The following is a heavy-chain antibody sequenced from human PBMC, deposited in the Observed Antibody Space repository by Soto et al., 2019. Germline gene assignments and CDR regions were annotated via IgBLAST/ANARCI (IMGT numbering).Heavy chain of an antibody. CDR1: GGSISSGGYY. J-gene: IGHJ5*02. V-gene: IGHV4-31*03. CDR3: ARGYYDFWSGPRRFDP. CDR2: IYYSGST. Sequence: SETLSLTCTVSGGSISSGGYYWSWIRQHPGKGLEWIGYIYYSGSTYYNPSLKSRVTISVDTAKNQFSLKLSSVTAADTAVYYCARGYYDFWSGPRRFDPWGQGTLVTVSS. D-gene: IGHD3-3*01.